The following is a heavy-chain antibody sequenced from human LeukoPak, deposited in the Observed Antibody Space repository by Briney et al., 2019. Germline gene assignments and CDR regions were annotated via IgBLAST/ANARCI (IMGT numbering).Heavy chain of an antibody. D-gene: IGHD1-26*01. V-gene: IGHV3-7*01. CDR1: GFTFSSHW. Sequence: GGSLRLSCAASGFTFSSHWMSWVRQAPGKGREWVANIKQDGSEKYYVDSVKGRFTISRDNAKNSLYLQMNSLRAEDTSVYYCAREQTVGATTDYWGQGTLVTVSS. J-gene: IGHJ4*02. CDR2: IKQDGSEK. CDR3: AREQTVGATTDY.